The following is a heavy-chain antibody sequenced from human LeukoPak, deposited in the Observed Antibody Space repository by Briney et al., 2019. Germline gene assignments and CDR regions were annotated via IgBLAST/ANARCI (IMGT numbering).Heavy chain of an antibody. CDR1: GYTFTGYY. CDR3: ARVWVAAAGTKFEDY. D-gene: IGHD6-13*01. Sequence: ASVKVSCKASGYTFTGYYMHWVRQAPGQGLEWMGWINPNSGGTNYAQKLQGRVTMTTDTSTSTAYMELRSLRSDATAVYYCARVWVAAAGTKFEDYGGQGTLVTVSS. V-gene: IGHV1-2*02. CDR2: INPNSGGT. J-gene: IGHJ4*02.